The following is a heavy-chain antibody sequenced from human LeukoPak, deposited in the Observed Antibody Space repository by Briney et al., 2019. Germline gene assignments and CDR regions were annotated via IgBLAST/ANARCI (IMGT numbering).Heavy chain of an antibody. CDR1: GYTFTSYA. Sequence: ASVKVSCKASGYTFTSYAMNWVRQAPGQGLEWMGWINTNTGNPTYAQGFTGRFVFSLDTSASTAYLQISSLKAEDTAVYYCARAAGSPTKNNYYYYYMDVWGKGTTVTVSS. V-gene: IGHV7-4-1*02. J-gene: IGHJ6*03. CDR3: ARAAGSPTKNNYYYYYMDV. CDR2: INTNTGNP. D-gene: IGHD6-19*01.